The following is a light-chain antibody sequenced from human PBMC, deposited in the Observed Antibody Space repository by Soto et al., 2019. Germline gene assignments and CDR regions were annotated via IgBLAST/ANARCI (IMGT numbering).Light chain of an antibody. CDR3: LQYNSNSRT. CDR2: AAS. J-gene: IGKJ1*01. V-gene: IGKV1-9*01. Sequence: DIQLTQSPSFLSPSIGESVTITCRASQVISTSLAWYQVKPGKAPKLLIYAASTLESGVPSRFSGSGSGTEFTLTINSLQPGDFATYYCLQYNSNSRTFGQGTKVDIK. CDR1: QVISTS.